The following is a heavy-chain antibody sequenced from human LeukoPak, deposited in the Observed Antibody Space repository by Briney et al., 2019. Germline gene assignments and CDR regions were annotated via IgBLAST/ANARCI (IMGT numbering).Heavy chain of an antibody. D-gene: IGHD5-12*01. CDR2: IYYSGST. CDR1: GGSISSYY. Sequence: SETLSLTCTVSGGSISSYYWSWIRQPPGKGLEWIGYIYYSGSTNYNPSLKSRVTISVDTSKNQFSLKPSSVTAADTAVYYCARDVGSGGYGDYWGQGTLVTVSS. J-gene: IGHJ4*02. CDR3: ARDVGSGGYGDY. V-gene: IGHV4-59*01.